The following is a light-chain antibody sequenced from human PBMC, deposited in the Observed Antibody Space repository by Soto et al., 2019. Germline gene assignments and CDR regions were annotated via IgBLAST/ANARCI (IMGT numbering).Light chain of an antibody. CDR2: DAS. V-gene: IGKV1-5*01. J-gene: IGKJ1*01. CDR3: QHYNTYPWT. Sequence: DIQMTQSPSSLSASVGDRVTITCRASQSISNWLAWYQQKPGKAPKLLIYDASSLESGVPSRFSGSGSGTEFTLTISSLQPGDFATYYCQHYNTYPWTFGHGTKVDIK. CDR1: QSISNW.